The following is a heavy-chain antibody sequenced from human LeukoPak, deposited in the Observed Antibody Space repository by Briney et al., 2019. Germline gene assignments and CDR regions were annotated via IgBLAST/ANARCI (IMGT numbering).Heavy chain of an antibody. V-gene: IGHV1-69*13. CDR2: IIPIFGTA. Sequence: GASVKVSCKASGYTFTSYYMHWVRQAPGQGLEWMGGIIPIFGTANYAQKFQGRVTITADESTSTAYMELSSLRSEDTAVYYCAREGRDYGDYVGYFDYWGQGTLVTVSS. D-gene: IGHD4-17*01. CDR1: GYTFTSYY. J-gene: IGHJ4*02. CDR3: AREGRDYGDYVGYFDY.